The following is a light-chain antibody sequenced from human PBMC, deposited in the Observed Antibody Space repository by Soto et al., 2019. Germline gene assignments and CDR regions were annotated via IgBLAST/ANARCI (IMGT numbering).Light chain of an antibody. J-gene: IGKJ2*01. V-gene: IGKV3-15*01. Sequence: EIVMTQSPATLSVSPGERATLSCRASQSVSRNLAWYQQKPGQPPRLLIYDASTRATGVPDRFGGSGSGTEFTLTISGLQSEDFAVYYCQQYGDWPPDTFGQGTKVEI. CDR2: DAS. CDR1: QSVSRN. CDR3: QQYGDWPPDT.